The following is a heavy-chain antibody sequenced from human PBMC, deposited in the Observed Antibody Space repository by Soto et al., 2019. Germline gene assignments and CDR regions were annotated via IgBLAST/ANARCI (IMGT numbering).Heavy chain of an antibody. CDR2: IYWNDDK. D-gene: IGHD3-3*01. J-gene: IGHJ6*02. V-gene: IGHV2-5*01. CDR3: AHGNRKAFEWLPRHYYYYGMEV. Sequence: SGPTLVNPTQTLTLTCTFSGFSLSTSGVGVGWIRQPPGKALEWLALIYWNDDKRYSPSLKSRLTITKDTSKNQVVLTVTNMDPVDTATYYCAHGNRKAFEWLPRHYYYYGMEVWGQGTTVTVSS. CDR1: GFSLSTSGVG.